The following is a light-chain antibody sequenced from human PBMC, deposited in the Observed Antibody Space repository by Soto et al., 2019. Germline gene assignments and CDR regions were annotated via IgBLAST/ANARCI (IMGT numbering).Light chain of an antibody. CDR2: GAS. J-gene: IGKJ2*01. V-gene: IGKV3-20*01. CDR1: QSVSSSY. Sequence: EIVLTQSPGTLSLSPGERATLSCRASQSVSSSYLAWYQQKPGQAPRLLIYGASSRATGFPDRFSGSGSGTDFTLTISRLESEDFAVYYCQQYGSSHTFGQGTKLEIK. CDR3: QQYGSSHT.